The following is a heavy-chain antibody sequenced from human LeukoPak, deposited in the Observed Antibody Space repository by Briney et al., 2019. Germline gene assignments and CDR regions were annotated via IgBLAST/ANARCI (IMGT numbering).Heavy chain of an antibody. D-gene: IGHD5-18*01. V-gene: IGHV1-18*01. Sequence: GASVKVSCKASGGTFNNYAINWVRQAPGQGLEWMGWISAYNGNTNYVQKLQGRVTMTTDTSTSTAYMELRSLRSDDTAVYYCARDGAFFRGTAMVYDGGADYWGQGTLVTVSS. CDR2: ISAYNGNT. J-gene: IGHJ4*02. CDR1: GGTFNNYA. CDR3: ARDGAFFRGTAMVYDGGADY.